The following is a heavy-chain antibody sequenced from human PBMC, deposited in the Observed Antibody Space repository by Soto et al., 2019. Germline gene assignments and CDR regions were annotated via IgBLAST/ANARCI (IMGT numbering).Heavy chain of an antibody. D-gene: IGHD5-18*01. CDR3: ARGTAMVSDYYYGMDV. J-gene: IGHJ6*02. Sequence: SVKVSCKASGGTLSSYAISWVRQAPGQGLEWMGGIIPIFGTANYAQKFQGRVTITADESTSTAYMELSSLRSEDTAVYYCARGTAMVSDYYYGMDVWGQGTTVTVSS. CDR1: GGTLSSYA. V-gene: IGHV1-69*13. CDR2: IIPIFGTA.